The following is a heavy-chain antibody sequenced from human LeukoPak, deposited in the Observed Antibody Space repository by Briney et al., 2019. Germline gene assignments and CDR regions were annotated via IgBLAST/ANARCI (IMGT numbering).Heavy chain of an antibody. D-gene: IGHD6-19*01. CDR2: IKSKTDGGTT. CDR1: GFTFSNAW. J-gene: IGHJ4*02. Sequence: GGSLRLSCAASGFTFSNAWMSWVRQAPGKGLEWVGRIKSKTDGGTTDYAAPVKGRFTISRDDSKNTLYLQMNSLKTEDTAVYYCELSYSSGWYDYYFDYWGQGTLVTVSS. CDR3: ELSYSSGWYDYYFDY. V-gene: IGHV3-15*01.